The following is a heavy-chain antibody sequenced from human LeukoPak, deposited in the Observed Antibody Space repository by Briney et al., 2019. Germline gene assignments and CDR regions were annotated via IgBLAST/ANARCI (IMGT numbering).Heavy chain of an antibody. V-gene: IGHV3-23*01. Sequence: GGSLRLSCAASGFTFRNYGMSWVRQAPGKGLEWVSGISGSSDRTYYAGSVKARFTISRDNSKNTLFLQMNSLRAEDTAVYYCAKSGLNRFDYWGQGTLVTVSS. J-gene: IGHJ4*02. CDR3: AKSGLNRFDY. D-gene: IGHD2-15*01. CDR2: ISGSSDRT. CDR1: GFTFRNYG.